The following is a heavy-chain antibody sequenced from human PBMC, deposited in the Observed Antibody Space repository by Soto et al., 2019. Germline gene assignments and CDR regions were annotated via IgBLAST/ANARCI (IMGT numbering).Heavy chain of an antibody. CDR3: ARAGLTTLELATTY. D-gene: IGHD5-12*01. V-gene: IGHV1-2*02. CDR1: RYTFTDYY. J-gene: IGHJ4*02. Sequence: QVQLVQSGAEVKKPGASVKVSCKASRYTFTDYYMHWVRQSPGQGLEWMGWIHPNSGVTKFPQKFQGRGILTKDTYISKGYMELSRLASDDTAVYYCARAGLTTLELATTYWGQGTLVTVSS. CDR2: IHPNSGVT.